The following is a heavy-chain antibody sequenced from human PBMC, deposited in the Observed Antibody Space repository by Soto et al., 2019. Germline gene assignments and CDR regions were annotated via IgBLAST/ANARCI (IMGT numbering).Heavy chain of an antibody. V-gene: IGHV1-18*04. J-gene: IGHJ6*02. Sequence: QVQLLQSGAEVKNPGASVKVSCKASGYKFTTYGITWVRQAPGQGLEWLGGISTYNGNTDYAQNLQDRVTMTTETSTSTAYLEVRSLTSDDTAVYFCARGLGTNGLDVWGQGTTVTVSS. CDR3: ARGLGTNGLDV. CDR2: ISTYNGNT. D-gene: IGHD7-27*01. CDR1: GYKFTTYG.